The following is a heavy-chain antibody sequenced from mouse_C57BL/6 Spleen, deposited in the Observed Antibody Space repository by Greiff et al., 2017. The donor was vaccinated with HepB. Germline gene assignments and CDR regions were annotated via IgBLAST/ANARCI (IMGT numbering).Heavy chain of an antibody. J-gene: IGHJ4*01. V-gene: IGHV2-6*03. Sequence: VQLQESGPGLVAPSQSLSITCTVSGFSLTSYGVHWVRQPPGKGLEWLVVIWSDGSTTYNSALKSRLSISKDNSKSQVFLKMNSLQTDDTAMYYCARGLRLRDYYYAMDYWGQGTSVTVSS. CDR1: GFSLTSYG. D-gene: IGHD3-2*02. CDR2: IWSDGST. CDR3: ARGLRLRDYYYAMDY.